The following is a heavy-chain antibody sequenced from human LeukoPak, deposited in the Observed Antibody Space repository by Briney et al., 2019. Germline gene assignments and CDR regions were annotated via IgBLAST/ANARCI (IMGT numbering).Heavy chain of an antibody. D-gene: IGHD5-12*01. Sequence: SETLSLTCRVSGGPIRSYFWTWIRQPPGKGLEWIGYIYDSGSTNYNPSLKSRVTISVDTSKNQFSLKLSSVTAADTAVYYCARHPYSGYDSVWFDPWGQGTLVTVSS. V-gene: IGHV4-59*08. J-gene: IGHJ5*02. CDR1: GGPIRSYF. CDR2: IYDSGST. CDR3: ARHPYSGYDSVWFDP.